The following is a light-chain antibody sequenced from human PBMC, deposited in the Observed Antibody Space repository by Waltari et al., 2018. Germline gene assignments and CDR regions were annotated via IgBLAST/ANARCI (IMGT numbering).Light chain of an antibody. J-gene: IGKJ4*01. CDR3: QQRRSWPLT. Sequence: EIVLTQSPATLSLSPGERATLTCRASQSVSSDLAWYQLKPGQAPRLLISDVSNRATGIPARFSGSGSETDFTLTISTLESEDFALYYCQQRRSWPLTFGGGTKVEIK. V-gene: IGKV3-11*01. CDR1: QSVSSD. CDR2: DVS.